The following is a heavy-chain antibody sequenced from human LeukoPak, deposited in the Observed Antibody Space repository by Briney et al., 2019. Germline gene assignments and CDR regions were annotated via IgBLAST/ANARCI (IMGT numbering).Heavy chain of an antibody. CDR2: INHSGST. Sequence: PSETLSLTCAVYGGSFSGYYWSWIRQPPGKELEWIGEINHSGSTNYNPSLKSRVTISVDTSKNQFSLKLSSVTAADTAVYYCARGGAAAGTIWFDPWGQGTLVTVSS. CDR1: GGSFSGYY. D-gene: IGHD6-13*01. V-gene: IGHV4-34*01. J-gene: IGHJ5*02. CDR3: ARGGAAAGTIWFDP.